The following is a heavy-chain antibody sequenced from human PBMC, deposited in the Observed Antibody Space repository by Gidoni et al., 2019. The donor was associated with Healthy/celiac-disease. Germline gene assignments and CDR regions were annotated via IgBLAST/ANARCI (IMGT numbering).Heavy chain of an antibody. V-gene: IGHV3-33*01. D-gene: IGHD3-10*01. CDR1: GFTFSSYG. CDR3: ARDHNYYGAGPLDV. Sequence: QVQLVESGGGVVQPGRSLRLSCAASGFTFSSYGMHWVRQAPGKGLEWVAVIWYDGSNKYYADSVKGRFTISRDNSKNTLYLQMNSLRAEDTAVYYCARDHNYYGAGPLDVWGQGTTVTVSS. CDR2: IWYDGSNK. J-gene: IGHJ6*02.